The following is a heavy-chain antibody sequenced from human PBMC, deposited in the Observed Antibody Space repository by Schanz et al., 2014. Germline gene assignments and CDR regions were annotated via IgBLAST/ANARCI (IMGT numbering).Heavy chain of an antibody. CDR2: IKSNTDGGTT. CDR1: GFIFNDYY. V-gene: IGHV3-15*01. J-gene: IGHJ5*02. D-gene: IGHD2-2*02. CDR3: TSMATIPRNWFDP. Sequence: EVELVESGGGLVKPGGSLRLSCAASGFIFNDYYMNWIRQAPGKGLEWVGRIKSNTDGGTTDYATPVKGRFTISRDDSKNTLYLQMNSLKSEDTAVYYCTSMATIPRNWFDPWGQGTLVTVSS.